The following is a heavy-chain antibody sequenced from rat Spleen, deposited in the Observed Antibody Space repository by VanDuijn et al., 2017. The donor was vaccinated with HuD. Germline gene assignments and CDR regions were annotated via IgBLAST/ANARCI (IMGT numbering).Heavy chain of an antibody. CDR3: ARLKLISYYGYPDYFDY. V-gene: IGHV5-17*01. Sequence: EVQLVESGGGLVQPGRSLKLSCAASGFTFSDYAMAWVRQAPKKGLEWVATIIYDGSSTYYRDSVKGRFTIPRDNAKSTLYLQMDSLRSEDTATYYCARLKLISYYGYPDYFDYWGQGVMVTVSS. CDR2: IIYDGSST. CDR1: GFTFSDYA. D-gene: IGHD1-7*01. J-gene: IGHJ2*01.